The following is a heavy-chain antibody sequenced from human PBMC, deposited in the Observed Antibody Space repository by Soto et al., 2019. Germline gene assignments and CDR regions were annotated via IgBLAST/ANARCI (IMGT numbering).Heavy chain of an antibody. J-gene: IGHJ6*02. CDR2: IVPVFPSV. D-gene: IGHD6-13*01. V-gene: IGHV1-69*18. CDR1: GGAFNNYA. Sequence: QVQLVQSGAEVKRPGSSVKVSCKASGGAFNNYAIYWVRQAPGQGLEWLGTIVPVFPSVYYAPRFQGRLTITADGSTDTVYTMMTSLKSEDTAVYYCAREMPSTAAAYFYYGLNVXGQGTSVTVSS. CDR3: AREMPSTAAAYFYYGLNV.